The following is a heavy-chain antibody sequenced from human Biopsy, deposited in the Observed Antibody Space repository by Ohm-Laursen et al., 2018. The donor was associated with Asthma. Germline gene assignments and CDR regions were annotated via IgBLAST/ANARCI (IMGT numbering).Heavy chain of an antibody. Sequence: SLRLSCAASGFDFSGYTMNWVRQAPGKGLEWVSVIYSGGTSDTADSVRGRFTISRDFYKNTLYLQMDSLRAEDTAVYYCVRGDSSGWSHYYFDYWGQGTLVTVSS. D-gene: IGHD6-19*01. CDR2: IYSGGTS. J-gene: IGHJ4*02. CDR3: VRGDSSGWSHYYFDY. V-gene: IGHV3-53*01. CDR1: GFDFSGYT.